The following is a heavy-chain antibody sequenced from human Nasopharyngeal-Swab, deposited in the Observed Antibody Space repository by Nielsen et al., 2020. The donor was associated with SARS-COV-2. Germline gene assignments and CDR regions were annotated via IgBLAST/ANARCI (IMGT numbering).Heavy chain of an antibody. V-gene: IGHV3-21*01. J-gene: IGHJ6*03. D-gene: IGHD2-2*01. CDR1: GFTFSSYS. CDR2: ISSSSSYI. Sequence: GESLKISCAASGFTFSSYSMNWVRQAPGKGLEWVSSISSSSSYIYYADSVKGRFTISRDNAKNSLYLQMNSLRAEDTAVYYCAKSECSSTSCYVDYHYYYMDVWGKGTTVTVSS. CDR3: AKSECSSTSCYVDYHYYYMDV.